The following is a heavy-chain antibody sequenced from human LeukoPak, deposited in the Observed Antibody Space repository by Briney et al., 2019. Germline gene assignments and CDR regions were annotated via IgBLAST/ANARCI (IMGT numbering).Heavy chain of an antibody. Sequence: GGSLRLSCAASGFTFSSYGMSWVRQAPGKGLEWVSAISGSGGSTYYADSVKGRFTISRDNSKNTLYLQMNSLRAEDTALYYCAKDPLGEFGEFLSWYYFDYWGQGTLVTVSS. CDR2: ISGSGGST. V-gene: IGHV3-23*01. D-gene: IGHD3-10*01. CDR3: AKDPLGEFGEFLSWYYFDY. J-gene: IGHJ4*02. CDR1: GFTFSSYG.